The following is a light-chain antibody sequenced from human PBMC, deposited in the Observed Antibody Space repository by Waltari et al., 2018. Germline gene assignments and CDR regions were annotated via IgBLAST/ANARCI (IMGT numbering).Light chain of an antibody. Sequence: EILMTQSPATLSVSPGERATLSCRASQSIGRDLAWYQQRPGQAPRLLIYSATVRATGVPARFSASGSGTEFTLTISSLQSEDVAVYYCQHFNNWPPWAFGQGTKVESK. CDR2: SAT. CDR1: QSIGRD. V-gene: IGKV3-15*01. CDR3: QHFNNWPPWA. J-gene: IGKJ1*01.